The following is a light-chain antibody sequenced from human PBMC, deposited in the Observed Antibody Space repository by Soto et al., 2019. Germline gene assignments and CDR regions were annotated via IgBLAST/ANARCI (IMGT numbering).Light chain of an antibody. CDR1: TSKILSNF. V-gene: IGLV1-51*02. Sequence: QSVLTQPPSMSAAPGQKVTISCSGGTSKILSNFVSWYQHIEGAAPRFLIYQNNKRASGIPDRISASKSGMSAALDITGLQTGDEAKYYCATWDDSLSAVVFGGGTKLTVL. J-gene: IGLJ3*02. CDR2: QNN. CDR3: ATWDDSLSAVV.